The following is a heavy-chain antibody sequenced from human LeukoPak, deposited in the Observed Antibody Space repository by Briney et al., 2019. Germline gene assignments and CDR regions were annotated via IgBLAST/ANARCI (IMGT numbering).Heavy chain of an antibody. CDR2: INHSGST. Sequence: SETLSLTCAVYGGSFSGNYWSWIRQPPGKGLEWIGEINHSGSTNYNSSLKSRVTISVDTSKNQFSLKLSSVTAADTAVYFCARTIAAAGTQHWGQGTLVTVSS. V-gene: IGHV4-34*01. J-gene: IGHJ1*01. CDR1: GGSFSGNY. D-gene: IGHD6-13*01. CDR3: ARTIAAAGTQH.